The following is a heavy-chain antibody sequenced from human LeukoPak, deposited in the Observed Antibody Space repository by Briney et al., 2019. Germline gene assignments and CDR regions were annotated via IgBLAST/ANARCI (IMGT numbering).Heavy chain of an antibody. V-gene: IGHV3-21*01. CDR1: GFTFSSYS. CDR2: ISSSSSYI. J-gene: IGHJ4*02. Sequence: GGSLRLSCAASGFTFSSYSMNWVRQAPGKGLEWVSSISSSSSYIYYADSVKGRFTISRDNAKNSLYLQMDSLRAEDTAVYYCARESEMLGYGDYGVDYWGQGTLVTVSS. D-gene: IGHD4-17*01. CDR3: ARESEMLGYGDYGVDY.